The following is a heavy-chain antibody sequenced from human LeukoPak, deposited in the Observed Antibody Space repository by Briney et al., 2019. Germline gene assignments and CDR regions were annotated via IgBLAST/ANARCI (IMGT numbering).Heavy chain of an antibody. D-gene: IGHD5-18*01. CDR3: AKDIRGYSYGPFDY. J-gene: IGHJ4*02. V-gene: IGHV3-33*06. Sequence: PGGSLRLSCAASGFTFSIYEMYWVRQVPGKGLEWVAVIWYDGSNKYYADSVKGRFTISRDNSKNTLYLQMNSLRAEDTAVYYCAKDIRGYSYGPFDYWGQGTLVTVSS. CDR1: GFTFSIYE. CDR2: IWYDGSNK.